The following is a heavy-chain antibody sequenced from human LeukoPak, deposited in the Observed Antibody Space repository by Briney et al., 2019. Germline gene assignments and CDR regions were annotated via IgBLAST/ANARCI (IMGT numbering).Heavy chain of an antibody. CDR2: ISSYNGNT. Sequence: ASVKVSCKASGYTFTSYAITWVRQAPGQGLEWMGWISSYNGNTNYAQKLQGRVTMTTETSTSTAYMELSSLRSEDTAVYYCARAIGRIYYYYMDVWGKGTTVTVSS. J-gene: IGHJ6*03. V-gene: IGHV1-18*01. D-gene: IGHD3/OR15-3a*01. CDR1: GYTFTSYA. CDR3: ARAIGRIYYYYMDV.